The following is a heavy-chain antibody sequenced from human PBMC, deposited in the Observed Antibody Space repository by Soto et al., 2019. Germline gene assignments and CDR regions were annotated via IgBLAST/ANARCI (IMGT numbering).Heavy chain of an antibody. V-gene: IGHV5-51*01. J-gene: IGHJ3*02. CDR3: ARAGPTTVSRHDAFDI. Sequence: GECLTSEWTCSGYSFTRYWIGLVRQMPGKGLEWMGIIYPGDSDTRYSPSFQGQVTISADKSISTAYLQWSSLKASDTAMYYCARAGPTTVSRHDAFDIWGQGSMFTV. D-gene: IGHD4-17*01. CDR2: IYPGDSDT. CDR1: GYSFTRYW.